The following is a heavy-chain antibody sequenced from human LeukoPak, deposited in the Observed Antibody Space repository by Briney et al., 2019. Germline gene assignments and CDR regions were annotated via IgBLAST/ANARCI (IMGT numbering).Heavy chain of an antibody. J-gene: IGHJ4*02. CDR3: ARSPKHSSSSDY. V-gene: IGHV3-7*01. Sequence: PGGSLRLSCAASGFTVSSNYMSWVRQAPGKGLECVANIKQDGSEKYYVDSVKGRFTISRDNAKNSLYLQMNSLRAGDTAVYYCARSPKHSSSSDYSGQGTLVTVSS. CDR2: IKQDGSEK. D-gene: IGHD6-6*01. CDR1: GFTVSSNY.